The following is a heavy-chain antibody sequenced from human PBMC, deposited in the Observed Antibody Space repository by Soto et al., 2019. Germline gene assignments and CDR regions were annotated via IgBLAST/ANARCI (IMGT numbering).Heavy chain of an antibody. CDR3: AKDRLAGNFDY. V-gene: IGHV3-23*01. Sequence: GGSLRLSCAASGFTFNNYAVNWVRQAPGKGLEWVATISATGGSTYYADSVKGRFTISRDNSKNTLYLQMNGLRVEDTAVYYCAKDRLAGNFDYWGQGTQVTVSS. CDR1: GFTFNNYA. J-gene: IGHJ4*02. CDR2: ISATGGST.